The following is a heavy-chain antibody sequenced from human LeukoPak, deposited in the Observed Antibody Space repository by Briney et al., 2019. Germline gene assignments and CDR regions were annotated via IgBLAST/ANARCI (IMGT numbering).Heavy chain of an antibody. Sequence: GGSLRLSCAASGFTFSNYAMNWVRQAPGKGLEWVSAISGSDDSTYYADSVKGRFTISRDNSKDTLYLQMNSLRAEDTALYYCAKDHDYYASGPIWGQGTMVTVSS. V-gene: IGHV3-23*01. J-gene: IGHJ3*02. CDR3: AKDHDYYASGPI. D-gene: IGHD3-10*01. CDR2: ISGSDDST. CDR1: GFTFSNYA.